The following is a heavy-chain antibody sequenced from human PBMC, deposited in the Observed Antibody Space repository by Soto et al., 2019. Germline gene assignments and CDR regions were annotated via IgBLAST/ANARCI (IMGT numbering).Heavy chain of an antibody. J-gene: IGHJ6*02. Sequence: GGSLRLSCAASGFTFSSYWMHWVRQAPGKGLVWVSRISGDGSSTNYADSVKGRFTTSRDNAKNTLFLEMNSLRDEDTAVYYCARPGSGSYSGMDVWGQGTTVTVSS. CDR1: GFTFSSYW. CDR3: ARPGSGSYSGMDV. D-gene: IGHD3-10*01. V-gene: IGHV3-74*01. CDR2: ISGDGSST.